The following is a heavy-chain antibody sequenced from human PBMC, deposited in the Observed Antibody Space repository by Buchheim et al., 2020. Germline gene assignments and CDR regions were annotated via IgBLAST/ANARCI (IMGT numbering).Heavy chain of an antibody. CDR1: GFTFSSYG. J-gene: IGHJ2*01. V-gene: IGHV3-30*03. CDR2: ISYDGSNK. Sequence: QVQLVESGGGVVQPGRSLRLSCAASGFTFSSYGMHWVRQAPGKGLEWVAVISYDGSNKYYADSVKGRFTISRDNSKNTLYLQMNSLRAGDTAVYYCARDGHDYGGTRYFDLWGRGTL. D-gene: IGHD4-23*01. CDR3: ARDGHDYGGTRYFDL.